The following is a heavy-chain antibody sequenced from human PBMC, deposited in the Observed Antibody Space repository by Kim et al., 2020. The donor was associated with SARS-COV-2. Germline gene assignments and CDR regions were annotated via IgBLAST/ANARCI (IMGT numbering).Heavy chain of an antibody. CDR3: AKATTGPYGSGSYYNPFLDY. D-gene: IGHD3-10*01. CDR1: GFTFDDYA. Sequence: GGSLRLSCAASGFTFDDYAMHWVRQAPGKGLEWVSLISGDGGSTYYADSVKGRFTISRDNSKNYLYLQMNSLRTEDTALYYCAKATTGPYGSGSYYNPFLDYWGQGTLVTVSS. V-gene: IGHV3-43*02. J-gene: IGHJ4*02. CDR2: ISGDGGST.